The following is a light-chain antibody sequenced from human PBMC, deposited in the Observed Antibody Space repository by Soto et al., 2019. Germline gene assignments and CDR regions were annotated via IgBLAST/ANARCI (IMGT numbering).Light chain of an antibody. CDR2: EVT. CDR3: GSKAGSNKHVV. J-gene: IGLJ2*01. V-gene: IGLV2-8*01. Sequence: ALTQPPSASGSPGQSVTISCAGSSSDIGASNSVSWYQQHPGKAPKLLISEVTKRPSGVPDRFSGSKSGNTASLTVSGLQADDEADYYCGSKAGSNKHVVFGGGTKLTVL. CDR1: SSDIGASNS.